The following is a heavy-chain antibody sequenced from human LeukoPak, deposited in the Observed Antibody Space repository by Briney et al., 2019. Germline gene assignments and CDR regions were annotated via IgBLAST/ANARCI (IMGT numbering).Heavy chain of an antibody. V-gene: IGHV1-69*13. CDR2: MNPIFGTA. J-gene: IGHJ4*02. Sequence: GSSVTVSCKSSGGTFSSYALNWVRQAPGQGLEWMGVMNPIFGTANYAQKFQGRVTITADESTSTAYMELRSLRSEDTAVYYCARERGRVMKQLVPYFDYWGQGTLVTVSS. D-gene: IGHD6-13*01. CDR1: GGTFSSYA. CDR3: ARERGRVMKQLVPYFDY.